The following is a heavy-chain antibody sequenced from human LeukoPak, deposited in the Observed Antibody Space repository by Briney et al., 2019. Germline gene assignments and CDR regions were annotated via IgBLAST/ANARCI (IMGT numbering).Heavy chain of an antibody. CDR2: ISSSSSYI. D-gene: IGHD3-16*02. V-gene: IGHV3-21*01. CDR3: ARDEENYDYVWGSYRYFDY. J-gene: IGHJ4*02. CDR1: GFTFSSYS. Sequence: GVSLRLSRAASGFTFSSYSMNWVRQAPGKGLEWVSSISSSSSYIYYADSVKGRFTISRDNAKNSLYLQMNSLRAEDTAVYYCARDEENYDYVWGSYRYFDYWGQGTLVTVSS.